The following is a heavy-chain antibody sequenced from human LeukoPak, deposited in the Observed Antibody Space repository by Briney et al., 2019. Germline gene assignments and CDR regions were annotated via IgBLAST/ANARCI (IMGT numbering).Heavy chain of an antibody. CDR2: INTDGFST. V-gene: IGHV3-74*01. D-gene: IGHD4-17*01. J-gene: IGHJ4*02. Sequence: GGSLTLSCAASGFISSSYWMHWVCQPPGKGLVYIACINTDGFSTSYADSVKGRFTISRDNAKNTLYLQMNSLRAEDTAVYYCARSRTYGDYGRGLDYWGQGTLVTVSS. CDR1: GFISSSYW. CDR3: ARSRTYGDYGRGLDY.